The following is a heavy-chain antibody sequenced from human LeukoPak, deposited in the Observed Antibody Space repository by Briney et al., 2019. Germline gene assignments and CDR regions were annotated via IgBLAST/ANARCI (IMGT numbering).Heavy chain of an antibody. CDR3: ARYYLDGYNLSPSFDY. CDR1: GGSISSYY. Sequence: SEALSLTCTVSGGSISSYYWSRIRQPPGKGLEWIGHIYYCGSTNHNPPLQSRATISVDTSNNQVTVKLRSYTAANTAVYYGARYYLDGYNLSPSFDYWGQGTLVTVSS. CDR2: IYYCGST. D-gene: IGHD5-24*01. V-gene: IGHV4-59*08. J-gene: IGHJ4*02.